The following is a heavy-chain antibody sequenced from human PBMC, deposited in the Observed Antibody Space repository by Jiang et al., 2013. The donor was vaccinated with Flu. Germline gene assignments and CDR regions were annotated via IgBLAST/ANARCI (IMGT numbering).Heavy chain of an antibody. CDR3: IRGFDS. CDR1: GFTFGSCL. Sequence: EVQLVESGGGLVEPGGSLRLSCAASGFTFGSCLMHWVRQAPGKGLVWVSRINCDGSGAVYADSVKGRFTISRDNAKNTLFLQMNSLRAEDTAVYYCIRGFDSWSQGTLVTVSS. J-gene: IGHJ4*02. V-gene: IGHV3-74*01. CDR2: INCDGSGA.